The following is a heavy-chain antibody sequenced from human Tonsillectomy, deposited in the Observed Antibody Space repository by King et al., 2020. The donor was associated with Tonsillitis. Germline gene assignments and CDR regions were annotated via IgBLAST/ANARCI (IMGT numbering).Heavy chain of an antibody. Sequence: VQLQESGPGLVKPSETLSLTCTVSGGSISSYYWSWIRQPPGKGLEWIGYIYYSGSTNYNPPLKSRVTISVDTSKNQFSLKLSSVTAADTAVYYCAGVVPAAIYYYYYYMDVWGKGTTVTVSS. CDR3: AGVVPAAIYYYYYYMDV. CDR2: IYYSGST. CDR1: GGSISSYY. J-gene: IGHJ6*03. V-gene: IGHV4-59*01. D-gene: IGHD2-2*01.